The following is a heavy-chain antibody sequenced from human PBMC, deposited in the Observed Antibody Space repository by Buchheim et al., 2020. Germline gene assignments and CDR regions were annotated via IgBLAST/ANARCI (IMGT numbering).Heavy chain of an antibody. CDR3: TKVPKGLNNDFWSGYYFYMDV. CDR2: LSDSGATR. V-gene: IGHV3-23*01. CDR1: GFTFSKYA. J-gene: IGHJ6*03. Sequence: EVQLLESGGGLVQPGESLRLSCAASGFTFSKYAMTWVRQAPGKGLEWVSVLSDSGATRYYADSVKGRFTISRANSKNTVYLQMDSLGVEDTAVYHCTKVPKGLNNDFWSGYYFYMDVWGKGTT. D-gene: IGHD3-3*01.